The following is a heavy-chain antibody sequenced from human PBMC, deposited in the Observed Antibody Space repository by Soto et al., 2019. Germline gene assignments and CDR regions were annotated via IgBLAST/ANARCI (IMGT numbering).Heavy chain of an antibody. V-gene: IGHV3-23*01. Sequence: EVQLLESGGGLVQPGGSLSLSCAASGFPFSRCAMNWVRQAPGEGLEWVSTITHRDHSTYYADCVKGRFTVSRDNSENTLDLRMNSLRAEDTAMYYCARRGGDSGWGDFDSWGQGTLVTVSS. CDR2: ITHRDHST. CDR1: GFPFSRCA. J-gene: IGHJ4*02. D-gene: IGHD6-19*01. CDR3: ARRGGDSGWGDFDS.